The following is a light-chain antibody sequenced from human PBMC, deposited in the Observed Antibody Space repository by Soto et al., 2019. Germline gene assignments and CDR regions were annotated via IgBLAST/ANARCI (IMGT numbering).Light chain of an antibody. CDR1: QSLLHSNGYNY. CDR2: LGS. V-gene: IGKV2-28*01. J-gene: IGKJ2*01. Sequence: DIVMPQSPLSLPVTPGEPASISCRTSQSLLHSNGYNYLDWYLQNPGQSPQLLIYLGSNRASGVPDSVGGSGSGTDFTLKISRVEAEDVRVYDCMEALRGHSFGRGTKLVIK. CDR3: MEALRGHS.